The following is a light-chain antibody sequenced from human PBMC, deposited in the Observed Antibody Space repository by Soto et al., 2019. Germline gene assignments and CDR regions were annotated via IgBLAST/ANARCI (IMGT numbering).Light chain of an antibody. V-gene: IGKV3-20*01. Sequence: ESVLTQSPGSLSLSPGERATLSCRASQSVGSKFLAWYQQKPGQAPRLLIYGASSRATGIPDRFSGGGSGTDFTLTISRLAPEDFAVYYCQQYGSSPPLYAFGQGTKLEIK. J-gene: IGKJ2*01. CDR3: QQYGSSPPLYA. CDR1: QSVGSKF. CDR2: GAS.